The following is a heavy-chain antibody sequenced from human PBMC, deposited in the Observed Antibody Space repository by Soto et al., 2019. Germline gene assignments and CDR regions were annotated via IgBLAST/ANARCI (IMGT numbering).Heavy chain of an antibody. CDR3: ARGSEQQLVGVPLKYYFDY. D-gene: IGHD6-13*01. CDR2: INHSGST. J-gene: IGHJ4*02. V-gene: IGHV4-34*01. Sequence: SETLSLTCAVYGGSFSGYYWSWIRQPPGKGLEWIGEINHSGSTNYNPSLKSRVTISVDTSKNQFSLKLSSVTAADTAVYYCARGSEQQLVGVPLKYYFDYWGQGTLVTVSS. CDR1: GGSFSGYY.